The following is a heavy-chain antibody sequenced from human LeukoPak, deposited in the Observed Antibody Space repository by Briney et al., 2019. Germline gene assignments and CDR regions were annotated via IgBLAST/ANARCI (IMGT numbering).Heavy chain of an antibody. Sequence: ASLKVSCKVSGYTLTELSMHWVRQSPGKRLEWRGGFDPEDGGTVYAQKFQGRVTMTGEPFTDAAYMELSSLRCEETGVYYCGTDLLSGRYERYTWGEGTLVTVSS. J-gene: IGHJ5*02. CDR3: GTDLLSGRYERYT. CDR2: FDPEDGGT. D-gene: IGHD1-26*01. CDR1: GYTLTELS. V-gene: IGHV1-24*01.